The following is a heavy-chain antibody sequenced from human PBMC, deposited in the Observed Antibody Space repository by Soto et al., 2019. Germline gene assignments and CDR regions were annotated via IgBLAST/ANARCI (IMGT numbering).Heavy chain of an antibody. D-gene: IGHD3-22*01. CDR3: ARVVVVIPPGYYYAMDV. CDR1: GFTFSSFH. Sequence: GGSLRLSCAASGFTFSSFHMNWVRQAPGRGLEWVAYITSSSDTIYYSDSVKGRFTISRDNGKISLFLQMNSLRDEDTAVYYCARVVVVIPPGYYYAMDVWGQGTTVTVSS. V-gene: IGHV3-48*02. CDR2: ITSSSDTI. J-gene: IGHJ6*02.